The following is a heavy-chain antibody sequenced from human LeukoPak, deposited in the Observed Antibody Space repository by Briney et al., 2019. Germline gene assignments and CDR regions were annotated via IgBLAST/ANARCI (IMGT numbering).Heavy chain of an antibody. CDR1: GGSISSYY. J-gene: IGHJ4*02. Sequence: PSETLSLTCTVSGGSISSYYWSWIRQPPGKGLEWIGYIYYSGSTNYNPSLKSRVTISVDTSKNQFSLKLSSVTAADTAVYYCARVPPNYSSGRSDAGPYYFDYWGQGTLVTVSS. V-gene: IGHV4-59*01. CDR2: IYYSGST. CDR3: ARVPPNYSSGRSDAGPYYFDY. D-gene: IGHD6-19*01.